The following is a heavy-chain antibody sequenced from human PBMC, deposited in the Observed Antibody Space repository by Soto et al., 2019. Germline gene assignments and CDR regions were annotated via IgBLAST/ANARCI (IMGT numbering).Heavy chain of an antibody. J-gene: IGHJ6*03. Sequence: SETLSLTCTVSGGSISSYYWSWIRQPPGKGLEWIGYIYYSGSTNYNPSLKSRVTISVDTSKNQFSLKLSSVTAADTAVYYCARAVNVSEWLLDYYYYYMDVWGKGTTVTVSS. CDR1: GGSISSYY. V-gene: IGHV4-59*08. CDR3: ARAVNVSEWLLDYYYYYMDV. CDR2: IYYSGST. D-gene: IGHD3-3*01.